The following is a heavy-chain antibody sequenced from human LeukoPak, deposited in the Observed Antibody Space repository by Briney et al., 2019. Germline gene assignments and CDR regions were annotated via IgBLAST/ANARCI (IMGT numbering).Heavy chain of an antibody. CDR1: GGTSSSYA. Sequence: SVKVSCKASGGTSSSYAISWVRQAPGQGLEWMGRIIPILGIANYAQKFQGRVTITADKSTSTAYMELSSLRSEDTAVYYCASPHLGDHDAFDIWGQGTMVTVSS. J-gene: IGHJ3*02. CDR3: ASPHLGDHDAFDI. V-gene: IGHV1-69*04. CDR2: IIPILGIA.